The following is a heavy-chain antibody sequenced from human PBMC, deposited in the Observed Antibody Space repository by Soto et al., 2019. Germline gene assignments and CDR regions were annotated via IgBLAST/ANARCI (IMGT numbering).Heavy chain of an antibody. CDR1: GDSVSSNSAA. D-gene: IGHD2-15*01. J-gene: IGHJ4*02. Sequence: QVQLQQSGPGLVKPSQTLSLTCAISGDSVSSNSAAWNWIRQSPSRGLEWLGRTYYRSKWYNEYAVSVKSRITINPDTSKNQLSLQLNSVTPEDTAVYYCARGLRGPTVVTTEFDYWGQGTLVTVSS. CDR2: TYYRSKWYN. V-gene: IGHV6-1*01. CDR3: ARGLRGPTVVTTEFDY.